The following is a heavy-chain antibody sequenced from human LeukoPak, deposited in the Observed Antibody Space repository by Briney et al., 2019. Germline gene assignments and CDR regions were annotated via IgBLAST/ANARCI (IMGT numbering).Heavy chain of an antibody. D-gene: IGHD2-21*02. CDR3: ARSKVPATGNWFDP. CDR2: INHSGST. J-gene: IGHJ5*02. CDR1: GGSFSGYY. V-gene: IGHV4-34*01. Sequence: PSETLSLTCAVYGGSFSGYYWSWIRQPPGKGLEWIGEINHSGSTNYNPPLKSRVTISVDTSKSQFSLKLSSVTAADTAVYYCARSKVPATGNWFDPWGQGTLVTVSS.